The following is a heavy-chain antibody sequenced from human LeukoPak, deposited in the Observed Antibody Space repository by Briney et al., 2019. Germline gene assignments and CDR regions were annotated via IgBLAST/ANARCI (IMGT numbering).Heavy chain of an antibody. D-gene: IGHD6-19*01. CDR3: ASHLCSQDIPVT. V-gene: IGHV5-51*01. CDR1: GYSITSYW. J-gene: IGHJ5*02. Sequence: GESLKISCKGSGYSITSYWIGWMRQRPGKGLEWMGVISPGDSDTRYRPSFQGQVTISADKFISTAYLQWSSLKASDTAMYDCASHLCSQDIPVTWGQGPLVAVSA. CDR2: ISPGDSDT.